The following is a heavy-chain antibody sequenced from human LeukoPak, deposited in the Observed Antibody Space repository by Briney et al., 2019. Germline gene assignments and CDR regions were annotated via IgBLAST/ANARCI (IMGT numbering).Heavy chain of an antibody. Sequence: PGGSLRLSCAASGFTFSSFWMSWVRQAPGKGLEWVANIKQDGSDKYYVDSVKGRFTVSRDNAKNSLFLQMNSLRAEDTALYYCASRGLYRSSPGAFDIWGRGTMVTVSS. CDR3: ASRGLYRSSPGAFDI. CDR1: GFTFSSFW. D-gene: IGHD6-13*01. J-gene: IGHJ3*02. CDR2: IKQDGSDK. V-gene: IGHV3-7*01.